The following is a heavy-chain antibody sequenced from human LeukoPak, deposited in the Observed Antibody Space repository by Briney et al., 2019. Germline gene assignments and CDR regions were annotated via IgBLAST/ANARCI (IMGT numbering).Heavy chain of an antibody. CDR2: INPNSGGT. Sequence: GASVKVSCKASGYTFTGYYMHWVRQAPGQGLEWMGWINPNSGGTNYAQKFQGRVTMTRDTSISTAYMELSRLRSDDTAVYYCARDQGETTVTTGYYGMDVWGQGTTVTVSS. D-gene: IGHD4-17*01. J-gene: IGHJ6*02. CDR3: ARDQGETTVTTGYYGMDV. CDR1: GYTFTGYY. V-gene: IGHV1-2*02.